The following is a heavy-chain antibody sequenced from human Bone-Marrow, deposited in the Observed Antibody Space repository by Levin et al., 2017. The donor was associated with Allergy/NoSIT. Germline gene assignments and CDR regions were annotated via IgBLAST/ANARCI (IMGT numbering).Heavy chain of an antibody. CDR1: GFTFSYYW. CDR3: ARDPVAAAGTGGGSDGMDV. V-gene: IGHV3-7*01. J-gene: IGHJ6*02. Sequence: QSGESLKISCAASGFTFSYYWMTWVRQAPGKGLEWVANIKQDGSEKYYVDSVKGRFTISRDNAKKSLYLQMNSLRVEDTAVYYCARDPVAAAGTGGGSDGMDVWGQGTAVTVSS. D-gene: IGHD6-13*01. CDR2: IKQDGSEK.